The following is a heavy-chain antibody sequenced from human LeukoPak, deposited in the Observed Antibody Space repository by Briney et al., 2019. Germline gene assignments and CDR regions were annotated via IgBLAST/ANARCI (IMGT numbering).Heavy chain of an antibody. CDR2: IWYDGTNK. D-gene: IGHD3-10*01. Sequence: GGSLRLSCAASGFTLSNYGMHWVRQAPGKGLQWVAVIWYDGTNKQYVDSAKGRFTISRDNSENTLYLQMNSLRDGDTAVYYCARESSLTGAYFDWWGQGTLVTVSS. J-gene: IGHJ4*02. CDR1: GFTLSNYG. CDR3: ARESSLTGAYFDW. V-gene: IGHV3-33*01.